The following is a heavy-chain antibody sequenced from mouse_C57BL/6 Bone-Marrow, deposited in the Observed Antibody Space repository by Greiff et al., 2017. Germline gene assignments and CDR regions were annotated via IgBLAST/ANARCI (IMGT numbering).Heavy chain of an antibody. V-gene: IGHV1-82*01. CDR2: IYPGDGDT. Sequence: QVTLKVSGPELVKPGASVKISCTASGYAFSSSWMNWVKQRPGKGLEWIGRIYPGDGDTNYNGKFKGKATLTADKSSSTAYMQLSSLTSEDSAVYFCARATRAWFAYWGQGTLVTVSA. CDR1: GYAFSSSW. J-gene: IGHJ3*01. CDR3: ARATRAWFAY.